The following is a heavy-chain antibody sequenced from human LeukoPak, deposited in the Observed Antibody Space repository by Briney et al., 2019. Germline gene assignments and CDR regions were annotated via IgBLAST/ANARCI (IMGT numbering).Heavy chain of an antibody. V-gene: IGHV1-18*04. J-gene: IGHJ4*02. CDR1: GYTFTSYG. CDR2: ISAYNGNT. Sequence: ASVKVSCKASGYTFTSYGISWVRQAPGQGLEWMGWISAYNGNTNYAQKLQGRVTMTTDTSTSTAYMELRSLRSDDTAVYYCARTMLPTGELLFSFDYWAREPWSPSPQ. D-gene: IGHD3-10*01. CDR3: ARTMLPTGELLFSFDY.